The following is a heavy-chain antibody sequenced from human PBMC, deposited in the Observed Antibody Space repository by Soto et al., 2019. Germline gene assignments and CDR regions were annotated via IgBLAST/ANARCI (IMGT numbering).Heavy chain of an antibody. CDR1: DDSINSDKYY. Sequence: QLQLQESGPGLVKPSETLSLTCSVSDDSINSDKYYWCWIRQPPGKGLEWIGSIYYRGNAYYNPSLHNRVTISLDKSKSQFSLKLNSVTAADSAVYFCARLEGLATISYYFDFWGPGALVTVSS. J-gene: IGHJ4*02. D-gene: IGHD3-9*01. CDR3: ARLEGLATISYYFDF. CDR2: IYYRGNA. V-gene: IGHV4-39*01.